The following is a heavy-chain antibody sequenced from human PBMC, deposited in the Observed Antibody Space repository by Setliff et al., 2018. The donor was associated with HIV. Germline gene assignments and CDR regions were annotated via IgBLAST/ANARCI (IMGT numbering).Heavy chain of an antibody. D-gene: IGHD6-19*01. CDR2: IDPTGTYT. V-gene: IGHV3-23*05. CDR1: GLTLSTYS. J-gene: IGHJ4*02. CDR3: ARDPPRSGWTLDY. Sequence: PGGSLRLSCAASGLTLSTYSMSWVRQAPGKGLQWVSAIDPTGTYTYYADSVKGRFTVSRDNSKNTVSLQMNSLRAEDTAVYYCARDPPRSGWTLDYWGQGTPVTVSS.